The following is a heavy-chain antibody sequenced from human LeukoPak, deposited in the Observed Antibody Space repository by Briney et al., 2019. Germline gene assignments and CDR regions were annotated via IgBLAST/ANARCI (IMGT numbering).Heavy chain of an antibody. Sequence: GASVKVSCKASGYTFTGYYMHWVRQAPGQGLEWMGRINPNSGGTNYAQKFQGRVTMTRDTSISTAYMELSRLRSDDTAVYYCARVIRYSSGWYYFDYWGQGTLVTVSS. J-gene: IGHJ4*02. CDR3: ARVIRYSSGWYYFDY. CDR1: GYTFTGYY. CDR2: INPNSGGT. D-gene: IGHD6-19*01. V-gene: IGHV1-2*06.